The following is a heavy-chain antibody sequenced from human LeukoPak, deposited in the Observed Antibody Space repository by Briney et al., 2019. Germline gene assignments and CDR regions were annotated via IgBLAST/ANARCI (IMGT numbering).Heavy chain of an antibody. D-gene: IGHD6-13*01. CDR2: ISDSGSTI. Sequence: GGSLRLSCAASEFVFSDYYMSWIRQAPGKGLEWVSYISDSGSTIYYADSVKGRFTISRDNVKNSLYLQMNSLRAEDTAVYYCARNREGSSWEDHFDIWGQGTMVTVSS. CDR3: ARNREGSSWEDHFDI. J-gene: IGHJ3*02. V-gene: IGHV3-11*04. CDR1: EFVFSDYY.